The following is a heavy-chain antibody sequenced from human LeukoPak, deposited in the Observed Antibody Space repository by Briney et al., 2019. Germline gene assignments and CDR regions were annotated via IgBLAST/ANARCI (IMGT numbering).Heavy chain of an antibody. Sequence: SETLSLTCAVYGGSFSDYYWSWVRQPPGKGLEWIVEINHSESTNYNPSLKSRVTISVDTSKNQFSLKLSSVTAADTAVYYCARVGYSGYDGDDYWGQGTLVTVSS. CDR2: INHSEST. D-gene: IGHD5-12*01. CDR3: ARVGYSGYDGDDY. CDR1: GGSFSDYY. V-gene: IGHV4-34*01. J-gene: IGHJ4*02.